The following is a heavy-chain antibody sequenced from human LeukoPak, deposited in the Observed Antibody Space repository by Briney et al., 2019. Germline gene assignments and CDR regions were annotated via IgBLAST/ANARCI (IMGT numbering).Heavy chain of an antibody. Sequence: RGSLRLSCTASGFTFNAYWMTWVRQAPGKGLEWVANIQQRGSDTYYVDSVRGRFTISRDNAKNSVSLQMNSLRAEDTAVYYCAKEVAYGDYLAPFDYWGQGTLVTVSS. CDR1: GFTFNAYW. D-gene: IGHD4-17*01. CDR3: AKEVAYGDYLAPFDY. CDR2: IQQRGSDT. J-gene: IGHJ4*02. V-gene: IGHV3-7*01.